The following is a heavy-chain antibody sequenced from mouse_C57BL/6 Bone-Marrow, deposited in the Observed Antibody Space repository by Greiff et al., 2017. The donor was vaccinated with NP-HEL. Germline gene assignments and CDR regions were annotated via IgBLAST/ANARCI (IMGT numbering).Heavy chain of an antibody. CDR3: ANYGSSYGFAY. CDR2: ISSGSSTI. J-gene: IGHJ3*01. CDR1: GFTFSDYG. D-gene: IGHD1-1*01. Sequence: EVKVEESGGGLVKPGGSLKLSCAASGFTFSDYGMHWVRQAPEKGLEWVAYISSGSSTIYYADTVKGRFTISRDNAKNTLFLQMTSLRSEDTAMYYCANYGSSYGFAYWGQGTLVTVSA. V-gene: IGHV5-17*01.